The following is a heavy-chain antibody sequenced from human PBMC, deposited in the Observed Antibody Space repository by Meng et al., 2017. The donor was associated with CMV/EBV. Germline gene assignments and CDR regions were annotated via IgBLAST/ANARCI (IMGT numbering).Heavy chain of an antibody. CDR1: GGSFSGYC. Sequence: CAVYGGSFSGYCWSWIRQPPGKGLEWIGEINHSGSTNYNPSLKSQVTISVDTSKNQFSLKLSSVTAADTAVYYCAGFWSGYLRLFDYWGQGTLVTVSS. J-gene: IGHJ4*02. CDR3: AGFWSGYLRLFDY. CDR2: INHSGST. D-gene: IGHD3-3*01. V-gene: IGHV4-34*01.